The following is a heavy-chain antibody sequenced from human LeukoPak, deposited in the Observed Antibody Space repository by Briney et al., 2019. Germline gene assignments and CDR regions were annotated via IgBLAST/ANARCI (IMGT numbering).Heavy chain of an antibody. CDR2: IGSSGSII. V-gene: IGHV3-48*03. CDR3: ARGRNYGSKY. CDR1: GFSFSSYV. J-gene: IGHJ4*02. Sequence: GGSLRHSRAASGFSFSSYVMNCVPQAPERGLEWGSYIGSSGSIIYYADSEKGRFTISRDNATNSLYLQMSSLRAEAAAVFYFARGRNYGSKYWGQGTLVTVSS. D-gene: IGHD3-10*01.